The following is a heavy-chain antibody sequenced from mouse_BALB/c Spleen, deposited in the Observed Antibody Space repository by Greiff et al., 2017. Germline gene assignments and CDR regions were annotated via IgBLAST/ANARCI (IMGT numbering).Heavy chain of an antibody. V-gene: IGHV2-4-1*01. CDR3: ARNFDYGSSYAMDY. D-gene: IGHD1-1*01. Sequence: VHLVESGPGLVQPSQSLSITCTVSGFSLTSYGVHWVRQSPGKGLEWLGVIWSGGSTDYNAAFISRLSISKDNSKSQVFFKMNSLQADDTAIYYCARNFDYGSSYAMDYWGQGTSVTVSS. CDR2: IWSGGST. CDR1: GFSLTSYG. J-gene: IGHJ4*01.